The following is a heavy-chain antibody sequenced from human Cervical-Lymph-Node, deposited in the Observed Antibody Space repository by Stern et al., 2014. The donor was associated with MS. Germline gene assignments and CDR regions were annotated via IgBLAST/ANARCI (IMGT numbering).Heavy chain of an antibody. Sequence: VQLVESGGGLVQPGGSLRLSCAASGFTFSGYWMHLVRQAPGKGLVWVSHISTDGSRTTYADSVKGRFTISRDNAKNTLYLQMSSLRAEDTAVYYCARAIVGGLDYWGQGTLVTVSS. J-gene: IGHJ4*02. V-gene: IGHV3-74*02. D-gene: IGHD2/OR15-2a*01. CDR3: ARAIVGGLDY. CDR1: GFTFSGYW. CDR2: ISTDGSRT.